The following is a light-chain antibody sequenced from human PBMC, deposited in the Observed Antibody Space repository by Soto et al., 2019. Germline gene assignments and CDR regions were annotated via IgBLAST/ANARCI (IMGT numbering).Light chain of an antibody. CDR3: QQYNSWPLA. CDR1: QRVSSN. J-gene: IGKJ4*01. V-gene: IGKV3-15*01. Sequence: EIVMTQSPATLSVSPGEGATLSCRASQRVSSNLAWYQQKTGQAPRLLIYATSTRATGIPARFSGSGSGTEFTLTISSLQSEDFAVYYCQQYNSWPLAFGGGTKVEIK. CDR2: ATS.